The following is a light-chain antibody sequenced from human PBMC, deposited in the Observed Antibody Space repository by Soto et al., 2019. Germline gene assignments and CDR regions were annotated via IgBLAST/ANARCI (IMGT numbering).Light chain of an antibody. CDR3: AAWDDSLNGVV. CDR2: SNN. Sequence: LTQPPSASGTPGQRVTISCSGSSSNIGSNSVNWYQQLPGTAPKPLIYSNNQRPSGVPDRFSGSKSGTSASLAISGLQSEDEADYYCAAWDDSLNGVVFGGGTKVTVL. CDR1: SSNIGSNS. V-gene: IGLV1-44*01. J-gene: IGLJ2*01.